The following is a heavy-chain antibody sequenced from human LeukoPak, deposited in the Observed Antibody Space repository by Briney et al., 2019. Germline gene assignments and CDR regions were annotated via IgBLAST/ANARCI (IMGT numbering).Heavy chain of an antibody. CDR3: ASNDSSGYPDLNH. Sequence: PSETLSLTCAVYGGSFSGYYWSWIRQPPGKGLEWIGEINHSGSTNYNPSLKSRVTISVDTSKNQFSLKLSSVTAADTAVYYCASNDSSGYPDLNHWGQGTLVTASS. CDR1: GGSFSGYY. V-gene: IGHV4-34*01. J-gene: IGHJ4*02. CDR2: INHSGST. D-gene: IGHD3-22*01.